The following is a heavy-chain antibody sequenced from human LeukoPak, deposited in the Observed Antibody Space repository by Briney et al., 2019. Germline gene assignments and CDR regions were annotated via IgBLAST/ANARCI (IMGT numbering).Heavy chain of an antibody. V-gene: IGHV5-51*01. J-gene: IGHJ4*02. CDR1: GSGFTSYW. D-gene: IGHD5-24*01. Sequence: PGASLKISCQGSGSGFTSYWIGWVRPMPGKGLEYMGIIHPGDSDTRYSPSFQGQVTISVARSSSTAYIQWSRLKASDTAMYYCATHPGGLQSGFDNWGQGTLVTVSS. CDR3: ATHPGGLQSGFDN. CDR2: IHPGDSDT.